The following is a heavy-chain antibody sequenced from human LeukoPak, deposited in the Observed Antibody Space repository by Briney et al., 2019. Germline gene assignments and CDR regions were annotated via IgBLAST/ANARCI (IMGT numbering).Heavy chain of an antibody. CDR3: ARDSGYSYADDY. J-gene: IGHJ4*02. CDR1: GFTFRSYA. Sequence: GSLRLSCAASGFTFRSYAMQWVRQAPGKGLEWVSYITYNSGTIFYADSVKDRFTISRDNAKDSLYLQMSSLRDEDTAVYYCARDSGYSYADDYWGQGTLVTVSS. V-gene: IGHV3-48*02. CDR2: ITYNSGTI. D-gene: IGHD5-18*01.